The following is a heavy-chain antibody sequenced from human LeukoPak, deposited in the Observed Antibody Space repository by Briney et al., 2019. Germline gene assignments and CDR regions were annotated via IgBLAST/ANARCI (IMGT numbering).Heavy chain of an antibody. CDR3: ARGGVITMVRGVIITSGDY. CDR2: INPNSGGT. D-gene: IGHD3-10*01. J-gene: IGHJ4*02. Sequence: ASVKVSCKASGYTFTSYYMHWVRQAPGQGLEWMGWINPNSGGTNYAQKFQGRVTMTRDTSISTAYMELSRLRSDDTAVYYCARGGVITMVRGVIITSGDYWGQGTLVTVSS. V-gene: IGHV1-2*02. CDR1: GYTFTSYY.